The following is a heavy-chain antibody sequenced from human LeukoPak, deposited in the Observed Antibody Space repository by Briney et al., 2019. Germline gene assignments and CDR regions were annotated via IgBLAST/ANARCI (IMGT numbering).Heavy chain of an antibody. Sequence: SETLSLTCTVSGGSISSYYWSWIRQPPGKGLEWIGYIYYSGSTNYNPSLKSRVTISVDTSKNQFSLKLSSVTAADTAVYYCARHWKYYDSSGNFDYWGQGTLVTASS. J-gene: IGHJ4*02. D-gene: IGHD3-22*01. CDR1: GGSISSYY. CDR3: ARHWKYYDSSGNFDY. CDR2: IYYSGST. V-gene: IGHV4-59*08.